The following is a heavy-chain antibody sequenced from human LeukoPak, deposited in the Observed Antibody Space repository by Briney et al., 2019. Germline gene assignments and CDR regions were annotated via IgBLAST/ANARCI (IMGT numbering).Heavy chain of an antibody. Sequence: GGSLILSCAASGFTFDDYAMHWVRQAPGKGLEWVSGISWNSGSIGYADSVKGRFTISRDNAKNSLYLQMDSPRVEDTAVYYCAKVGTEVDLWGQGTLVSVSS. CDR3: AKVGTEVDL. V-gene: IGHV3-9*01. CDR1: GFTFDDYA. CDR2: ISWNSGSI. J-gene: IGHJ4*02. D-gene: IGHD1-1*01.